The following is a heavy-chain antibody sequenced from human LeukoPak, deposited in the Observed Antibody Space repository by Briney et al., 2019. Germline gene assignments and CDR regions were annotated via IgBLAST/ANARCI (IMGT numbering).Heavy chain of an antibody. Sequence: GGSLRLSCAASGFTFSSYWMHWVRQAPGKGLVWVSRINSDGSSTSYADSVKGRFTISRDNAKNTLYLQMDSLRAEDTAVYYCARYSYYPNTHQDYFDYWDQGTLVTVSS. V-gene: IGHV3-74*01. CDR3: ARYSYYPNTHQDYFDY. J-gene: IGHJ4*02. CDR1: GFTFSSYW. D-gene: IGHD1-26*01. CDR2: INSDGSST.